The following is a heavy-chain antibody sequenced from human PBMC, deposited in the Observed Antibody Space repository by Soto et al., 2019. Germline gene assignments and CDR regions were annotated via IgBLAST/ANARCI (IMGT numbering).Heavy chain of an antibody. CDR3: LSVVEAATTHTDFES. J-gene: IGHJ4*02. Sequence: PLETPSLTCDFSVGSIDNSHSFCGWFRQPPGKGLEFIGSVYYSGGAYYNPSLKSRVTVSVDKSKNQLSLRVNSGTAADTAVYYCLSVVEAATTHTDFESLGQGSLGIVSS. CDR2: VYYSGGA. V-gene: IGHV4-39*05. D-gene: IGHD2-15*01. CDR1: VGSIDNSHSF.